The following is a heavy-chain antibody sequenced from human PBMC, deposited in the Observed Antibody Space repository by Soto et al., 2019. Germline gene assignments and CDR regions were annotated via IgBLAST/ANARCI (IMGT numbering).Heavy chain of an antibody. J-gene: IGHJ4*02. CDR3: ARPDNAWEQPYYFDY. D-gene: IGHD1-26*01. CDR1: GGSFSSGSFY. Sequence: XATLSLSCTVSGGSFSSGSFYGSWIRQPPGKGLEWIGYIYYSGSTNYNPSLKSRVTISVDTSKNQFSLKLSSVTAADTAVYYCARPDNAWEQPYYFDYCGQGTLVTVSS. CDR2: IYYSGST. V-gene: IGHV4-61*01.